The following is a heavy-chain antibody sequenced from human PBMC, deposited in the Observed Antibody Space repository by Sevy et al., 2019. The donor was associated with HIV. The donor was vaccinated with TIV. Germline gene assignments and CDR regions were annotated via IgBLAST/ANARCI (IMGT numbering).Heavy chain of an antibody. J-gene: IGHJ6*03. CDR3: TRRGDGYKDYYYYYYMDV. CDR1: GFTFGDYA. CDR2: IRSKAYGGTT. Sequence: GGSLRLSCTASGFTFGDYAMSWFRQAPGKGLEWVGFIRSKAYGGTTEYAESVKGRFTISRDDSKSIAYLQMNSLKTEDTAVYYCTRRGDGYKDYYYYYYMDVWGKGTTVTVSS. V-gene: IGHV3-49*03. D-gene: IGHD3-10*01.